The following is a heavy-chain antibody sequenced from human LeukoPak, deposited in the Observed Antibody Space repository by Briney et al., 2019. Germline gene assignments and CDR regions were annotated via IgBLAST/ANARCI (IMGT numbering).Heavy chain of an antibody. V-gene: IGHV3-30*02. D-gene: IGHD3-22*01. CDR1: GFTFSSYG. Sequence: GGSLRLSCGASGFTFSSYGMHWVRQAPGKGLEWVAFIRYDGSNKYYTDSAKGRFTISRDNSKNTVFLQMNSLRDEDTAVYYCAKGLYYYDGTGYPAWGQGTLVTVSS. CDR2: IRYDGSNK. J-gene: IGHJ5*02. CDR3: AKGLYYYDGTGYPA.